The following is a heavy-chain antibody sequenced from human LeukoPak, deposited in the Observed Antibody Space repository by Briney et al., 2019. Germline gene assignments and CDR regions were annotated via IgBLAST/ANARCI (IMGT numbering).Heavy chain of an antibody. J-gene: IGHJ3*02. V-gene: IGHV1-18*01. D-gene: IGHD3-10*01. CDR2: ISAYNGDT. CDR1: GYTFTSYG. CDR3: ARDPYGSGKYYNPSEPFDI. Sequence: ASVKVSCKASGYTFTSYGISWVRQAPGQGLEWMGWISAYNGDTNYAQKFQGRVTMTTDTSTSTAYMELRSLRSDDTAVYFCARDPYGSGKYYNPSEPFDIWGQGKNVTVSS.